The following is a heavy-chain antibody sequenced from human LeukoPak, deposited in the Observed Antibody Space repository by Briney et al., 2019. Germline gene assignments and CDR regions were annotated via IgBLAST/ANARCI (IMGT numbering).Heavy chain of an antibody. J-gene: IGHJ4*02. D-gene: IGHD3-10*01. Sequence: SETLSLTCPVSGGSISSYYWSWIRQPPGKGLEWIGYIYYSGSTNYNPSLKSRVTISVDTSKNQFSLKLSSVTAADTAVYYCARDSSYGSGSYSDYWGQGTLVTVSS. CDR1: GGSISSYY. CDR3: ARDSSYGSGSYSDY. V-gene: IGHV4-59*12. CDR2: IYYSGST.